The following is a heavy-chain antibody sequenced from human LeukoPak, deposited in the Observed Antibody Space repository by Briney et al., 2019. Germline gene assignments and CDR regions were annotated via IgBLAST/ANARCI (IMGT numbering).Heavy chain of an antibody. CDR2: IYYSGST. V-gene: IGHV4-59*01. J-gene: IGHJ4*02. CDR3: GRLRPFDY. Sequence: PSETLSLTCTVSGGSISSYYWSWIRQPPGKGLEWIGYIYYSGSTNYNPSLKSRVTISVDTSKNQFSLKLSSVTAADTAVYYCGRLRPFDYWGQGTLVTVSS. D-gene: IGHD5-12*01. CDR1: GGSISSYY.